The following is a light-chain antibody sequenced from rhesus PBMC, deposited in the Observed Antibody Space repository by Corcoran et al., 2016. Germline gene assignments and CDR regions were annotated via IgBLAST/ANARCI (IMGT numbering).Light chain of an antibody. Sequence: DIQMSQSPSSLSASVGDKVTITCRASQGISNGIAWYQRKPGTAPQLLIYASSSLESGVPSRFRGSGSGTDFTLTISSLQPEDCATYYCQQGYITPFTVGPGTTLNIK. CDR1: QGISNG. J-gene: IGKJ3*01. CDR3: QQGYITPFT. CDR2: ASS. V-gene: IGKV1-33*02.